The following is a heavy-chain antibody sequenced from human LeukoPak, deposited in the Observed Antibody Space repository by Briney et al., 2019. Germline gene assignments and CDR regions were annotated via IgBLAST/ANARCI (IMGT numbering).Heavy chain of an antibody. Sequence: RRASVKVSCKASGYTFTSYYMYWVRQAPGQGLEWMGIINPSGGSTSYAQKFQGRVTMTRDMSTSTVYMELSSLRSEDTAVYYCARETPLVSRSWWDDYYYYYMDVWGKGTTVTVSS. CDR3: ARETPLVSRSWWDDYYYYYMDV. J-gene: IGHJ6*03. CDR1: GYTFTSYY. D-gene: IGHD2-8*02. V-gene: IGHV1-46*01. CDR2: INPSGGST.